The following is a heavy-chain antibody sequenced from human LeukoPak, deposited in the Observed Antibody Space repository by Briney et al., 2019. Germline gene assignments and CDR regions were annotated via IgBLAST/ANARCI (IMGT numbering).Heavy chain of an antibody. J-gene: IGHJ5*02. CDR2: INTDGRST. CDR3: SRSNWFDP. V-gene: IGHV3-74*01. CDR1: GFTFSPYW. Sequence: GGSLRLSCAASGFTFSPYWMPWVRQAPGKGLVWVSRINTDGRSTDYADSVKGRFTISRDNAKNTLYLQMNSLRAEDTALYYCSRSNWFDPWGQGTLVTVSS.